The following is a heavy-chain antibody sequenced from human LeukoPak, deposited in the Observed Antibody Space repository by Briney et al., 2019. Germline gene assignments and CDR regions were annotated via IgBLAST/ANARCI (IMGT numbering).Heavy chain of an antibody. CDR2: IIPIFGTA. D-gene: IGHD2-2*01. CDR1: GGTFSSYA. CDR3: ARDSDPDIVVVPAAKCGMDV. Sequence: SVKVCCKASGGTFSSYAISWVRQAPGQGLEWMGGIIPIFGTANYAQKFQGRVTITADESTSTAYMELSSLRSEDTAVYYCARDSDPDIVVVPAAKCGMDVWGQGTMVTVSS. V-gene: IGHV1-69*13. J-gene: IGHJ6*02.